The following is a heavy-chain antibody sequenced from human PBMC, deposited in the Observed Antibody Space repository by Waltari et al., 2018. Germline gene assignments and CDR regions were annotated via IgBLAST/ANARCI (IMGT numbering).Heavy chain of an antibody. D-gene: IGHD6-19*01. Sequence: LEWVSGISWNSGSIGYADSVKGRFTISRDNAKNSLYLQMNSLRAEDMALYYCAKQGMGAVAGTEAFDIWGQGTMVTVSS. CDR2: ISWNSGSI. V-gene: IGHV3-9*03. CDR3: AKQGMGAVAGTEAFDI. J-gene: IGHJ3*02.